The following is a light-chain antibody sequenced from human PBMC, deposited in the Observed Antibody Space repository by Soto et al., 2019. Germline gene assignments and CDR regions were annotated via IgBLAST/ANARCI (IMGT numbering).Light chain of an antibody. CDR2: GAS. V-gene: IGKV3-15*01. CDR1: QSVSNR. Sequence: EIVMTQSPVTLSVSPGERATLSCRASQSVSNRLAWYQQKPGQAPRLLIHGASTRATGIPARFSGSGSGTEFTLTISSLQSEDFAVYYCQQYNNWPPRTFGQGTKLEIK. J-gene: IGKJ2*01. CDR3: QQYNNWPPRT.